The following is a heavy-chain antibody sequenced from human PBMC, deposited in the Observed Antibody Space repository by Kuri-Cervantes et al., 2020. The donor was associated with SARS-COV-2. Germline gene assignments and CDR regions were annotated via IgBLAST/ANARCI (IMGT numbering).Heavy chain of an antibody. CDR3: AKDPHGIVVVVAAIDQ. Sequence: GESLKISCAVSGITFSNSVMHWVRQAPGKGLEWVALITYDGSNKFYADSVKGRFTISRDNAKNSLYLQMNSLRAEDTAVYYCAKDPHGIVVVVAAIDQWGQGTLVTVSS. J-gene: IGHJ4*02. V-gene: IGHV3-30*18. CDR1: GITFSNSV. CDR2: ITYDGSNK. D-gene: IGHD2-15*01.